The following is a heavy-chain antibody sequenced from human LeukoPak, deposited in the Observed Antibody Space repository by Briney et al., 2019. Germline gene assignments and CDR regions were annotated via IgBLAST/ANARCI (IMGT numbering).Heavy chain of an antibody. V-gene: IGHV3-30*14. J-gene: IGHJ5*02. CDR3: ARVRGDYWFDP. CDR1: GFTFSSYA. D-gene: IGHD3-10*01. CDR2: ISYDGSNK. Sequence: GSLRLSCAASGFTFSSYAMHWVRQAPGKGLEWVAVISYDGSNKYYADSVKGRFTISRDNSKNTLYLQMNSLRAEDTAVYYCARVRGDYWFDPWGQGTLVTVSS.